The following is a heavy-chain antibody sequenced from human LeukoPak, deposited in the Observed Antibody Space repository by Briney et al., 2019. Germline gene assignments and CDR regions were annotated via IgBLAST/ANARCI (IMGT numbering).Heavy chain of an antibody. V-gene: IGHV3-30*02. CDR2: IRYDGSEK. CDR1: GFTFSSYS. J-gene: IGHJ4*02. D-gene: IGHD3-10*01. Sequence: GGSLRLSRAAPGFTFSSYSMNWVREAPGKGLEWVGCIRYDGSEKYYAVSLKGRNSISRDNSKNTLYVQMNSLRAEDTAVYYCAKGKDYYLDYWGQGTLVTVSS. CDR3: AKGKDYYLDY.